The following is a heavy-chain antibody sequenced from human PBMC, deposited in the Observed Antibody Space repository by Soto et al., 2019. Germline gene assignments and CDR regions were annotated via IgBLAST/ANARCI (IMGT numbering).Heavy chain of an antibody. J-gene: IGHJ4*02. Sequence: EVQLLESGGGLVQPGGSLRLSCAASGFTFSSYAMSWVRQAPGKGLEWVSTISGSSATTYYADTVKGRFTISRDNSKNTLDLQMDGLRAEDTAVYYCAKRIATTGREHCFENWGQGTLVTVSS. CDR2: ISGSSATT. V-gene: IGHV3-23*01. CDR3: AKRIATTGREHCFEN. CDR1: GFTFSSYA. D-gene: IGHD6-13*01.